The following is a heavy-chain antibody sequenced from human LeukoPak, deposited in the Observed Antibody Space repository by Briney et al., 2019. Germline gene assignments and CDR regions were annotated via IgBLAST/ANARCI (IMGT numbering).Heavy chain of an antibody. V-gene: IGHV5-51*01. J-gene: IGHJ4*02. Sequence: GESLKISCKGSGYRFNNYWIGWVPPMPGKGLEWMGIIYPADSVTIYSPSFQGQVTISDDKSIGTAYLQWSSLKASDTAIYYCARGGPAYALDYWGQGTLVTVSS. CDR3: ARGGPAYALDY. CDR2: IYPADSVT. D-gene: IGHD2-2*01. CDR1: GYRFNNYW.